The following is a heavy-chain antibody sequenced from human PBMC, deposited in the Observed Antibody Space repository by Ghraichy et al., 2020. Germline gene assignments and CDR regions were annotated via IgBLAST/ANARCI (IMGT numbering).Heavy chain of an antibody. Sequence: SQTLSLTCTVSGGSVSSGSYYWTSIRQPPGKGRVWIGHIYYSGSTYYNPSLRSRVTISVDTSKNQFSLKLTSLTAADTAVYYCARSDIVVVVAAMEEAFDIWGQGTMVTVSS. CDR1: GGSVSSGSYY. CDR2: IYYSGST. V-gene: IGHV4-61*01. CDR3: ARSDIVVVVAAMEEAFDI. J-gene: IGHJ3*02. D-gene: IGHD2-15*01.